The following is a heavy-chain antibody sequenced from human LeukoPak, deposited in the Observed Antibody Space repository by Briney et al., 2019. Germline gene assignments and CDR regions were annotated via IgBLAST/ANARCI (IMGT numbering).Heavy chain of an antibody. D-gene: IGHD3-22*01. CDR1: GGSISGYY. V-gene: IGHV4-59*08. CDR2: IYYSGST. J-gene: IGHJ4*02. Sequence: SETLSLSCTVSGGSISGYYWSWIRQPPGKGLECIGYIYYSGSTNYNPSLKSRVTISVDTSRNQFSLKLTSVTAADTAVYYCAKVSDRDSSGYYWGFEYWGQGTLVTVSS. CDR3: AKVSDRDSSGYYWGFEY.